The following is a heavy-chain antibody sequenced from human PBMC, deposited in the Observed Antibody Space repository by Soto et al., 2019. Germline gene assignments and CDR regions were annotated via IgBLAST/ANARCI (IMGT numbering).Heavy chain of an antibody. J-gene: IGHJ6*02. Sequence: GASVKVSCKASGYSFTDYHIHWVRQAPGQGLEWLGRINPKSGGTSTAQKFQGWVTMTTDTSISTASMELTRLTSDDTAIYYCARGDSTDCSNGVCSFFYNHDMDVWGQGNPGHRLL. CDR1: GYSFTDYH. CDR2: INPKSGGT. V-gene: IGHV1-2*04. D-gene: IGHD2-8*01. CDR3: ARGDSTDCSNGVCSFFYNHDMDV.